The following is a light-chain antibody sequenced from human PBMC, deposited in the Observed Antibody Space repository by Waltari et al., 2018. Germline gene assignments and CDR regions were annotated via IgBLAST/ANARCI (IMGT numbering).Light chain of an antibody. V-gene: IGLV1-47*01. CDR1: NATLGTTL. CDR3: ASWDDSHYV. Sequence: QSVLTQPPSASETPGQRVTISCSGRNATLGTTLLYWSQQLPGTAPKLRLYRNNHRPSAVPDRFSASKSGTSASLAIDGLRSEDEAIYYCASWDDSHYVFGPGTQVTVL. J-gene: IGLJ1*01. CDR2: RNN.